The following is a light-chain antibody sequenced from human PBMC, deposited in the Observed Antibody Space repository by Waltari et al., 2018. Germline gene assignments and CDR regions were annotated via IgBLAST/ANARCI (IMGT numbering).Light chain of an antibody. J-gene: IGKJ1*01. CDR3: QQSYSTWT. CDR2: AAS. V-gene: IGKV1-39*01. CDR1: QTILDY. Sequence: IQMTQSPPSLSAFVGDRVVITSRASQTILDYLNWYQQEPGKAPNLLIYAASSLQTGVPSSFSSSGSGTDFTLTIRGLQPEDIATYYCQQSYSTWTFGQGTKVELK.